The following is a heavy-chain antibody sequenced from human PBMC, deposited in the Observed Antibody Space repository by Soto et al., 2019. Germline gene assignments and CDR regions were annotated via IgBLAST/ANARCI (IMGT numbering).Heavy chain of an antibody. J-gene: IGHJ6*02. Sequence: ASVKVSCKVSGYTLTELSMHWVRQAPGKGLEWMGGFDPEDGETIYAQKSQGRVTMTEDTSTDTAYMELSSLRSEDTAVYYCATEATMVRGVFYYYYGMDVWGQGTMVTVSS. D-gene: IGHD3-10*01. CDR1: GYTLTELS. V-gene: IGHV1-24*01. CDR3: ATEATMVRGVFYYYYGMDV. CDR2: FDPEDGET.